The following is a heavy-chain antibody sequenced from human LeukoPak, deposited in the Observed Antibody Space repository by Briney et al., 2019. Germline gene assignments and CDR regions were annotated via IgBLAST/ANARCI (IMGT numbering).Heavy chain of an antibody. CDR1: GYTFTSYG. D-gene: IGHD2-2*01. V-gene: IGHV1-18*01. CDR3: ARVVVVVPAAMSQGWFDP. CDR2: ISAYNGNT. J-gene: IGHJ5*02. Sequence: EASVTVSCKASGYTFTSYGISWVRQAPGQGLEWMGWISAYNGNTNYAQKLQGRVTMTTDTSTSTAYMELRSLRSDDTAVYYCARVVVVVPAAMSQGWFDPWGQGTLVTVSS.